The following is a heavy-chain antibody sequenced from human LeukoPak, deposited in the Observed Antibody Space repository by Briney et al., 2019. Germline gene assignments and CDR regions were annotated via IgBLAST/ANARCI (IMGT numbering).Heavy chain of an antibody. D-gene: IGHD6-6*01. V-gene: IGHV3-23*01. CDR1: GFTFSSYA. CDR2: ISGSGGST. Sequence: GGSLRLSCAASGFTFSSYAMSWVRQAPGKGLEWVSAISGSGGSTYYADSVKGRFTISRDNSKNTLYLQMNSLRAEDTAVYYCAKRPSYSSSYNWFDPWGQGTLVTVSS. CDR3: AKRPSYSSSYNWFDP. J-gene: IGHJ5*02.